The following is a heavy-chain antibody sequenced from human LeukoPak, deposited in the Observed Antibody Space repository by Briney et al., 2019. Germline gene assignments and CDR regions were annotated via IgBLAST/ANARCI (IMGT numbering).Heavy chain of an antibody. CDR2: IWYDGSNK. CDR1: GFTFSSYG. CDR3: AKGRDGYAYFDY. J-gene: IGHJ4*02. V-gene: IGHV3-33*06. Sequence: GGSLRLSCAASGFTFSSYGMHWVRQAPGKGLEWVAVIWYDGSNKYYADSVKGRFTISRDNSKNTLYLQINSLRAEDTAVYYCAKGRDGYAYFDYWGQGTLVTVSS. D-gene: IGHD5-24*01.